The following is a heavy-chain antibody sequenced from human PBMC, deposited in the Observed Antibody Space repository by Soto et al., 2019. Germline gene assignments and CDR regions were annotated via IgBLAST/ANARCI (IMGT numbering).Heavy chain of an antibody. CDR2: IYNTGST. Sequence: SETLSLTCSVSGGSVSSGSYYCSWIRQPPGKGLEWIGYIYNTGSTNYNPSLKSRVTMSVDTSKNQFSLKLTSVPAADTAVYYCARGGGVTATFDYWGRETLVTVSS. J-gene: IGHJ4*02. V-gene: IGHV4-61*01. CDR1: GGSVSSGSYY. CDR3: ARGGGVTATFDY. D-gene: IGHD5-18*01.